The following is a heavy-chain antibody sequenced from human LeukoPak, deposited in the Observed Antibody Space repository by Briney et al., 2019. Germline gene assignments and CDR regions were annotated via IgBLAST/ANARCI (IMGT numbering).Heavy chain of an antibody. J-gene: IGHJ4*02. CDR2: INTDGSST. Sequence: GGSLRLSCAASGFTFSSYRMHWVRQAPGKGLVWVSRINTDGSSTTYADSVKGRFTISRDNAKNTLYLQMNSLRAEDTAVYYCAREDTVGIGIDYWGQGTLVTVSS. D-gene: IGHD5-18*01. V-gene: IGHV3-74*01. CDR1: GFTFSSYR. CDR3: AREDTVGIGIDY.